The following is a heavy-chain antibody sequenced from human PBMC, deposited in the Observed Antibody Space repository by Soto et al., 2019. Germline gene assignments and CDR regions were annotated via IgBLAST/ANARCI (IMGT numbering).Heavy chain of an antibody. CDR3: AKSTRLHLWHAY. Sequence: EVQLLESGGGLVQPGVSLRLSCAASGFTFSTYAMIWVRQAPGMGLEWVASISGNGASAHYADSVKRRFTVSRDNSKNTLYLQMNSMRGAVTALYYCAKSTRLHLWHAYCCQGTLVTVSS. CDR1: GFTFSTYA. D-gene: IGHD6-25*01. J-gene: IGHJ4*02. V-gene: IGHV3-23*01. CDR2: ISGNGASA.